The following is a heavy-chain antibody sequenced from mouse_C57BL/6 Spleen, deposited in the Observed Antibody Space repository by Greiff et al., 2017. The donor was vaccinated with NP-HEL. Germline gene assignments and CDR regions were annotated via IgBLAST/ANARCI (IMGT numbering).Heavy chain of an antibody. D-gene: IGHD2-1*01. Sequence: EVQLQQSGPVLVKPGASVKMSCKASGYTFTDYYMNWVKQSHGKSLEWIGVINPYNGGTSYNQKFKGKATLTVDKSSSTAYMELNSLTSEDSAVYYCARGGGVYYGNFLDYWGQGTTLTVSS. CDR1: GYTFTDYY. CDR2: INPYNGGT. J-gene: IGHJ2*01. CDR3: ARGGGVYYGNFLDY. V-gene: IGHV1-19*01.